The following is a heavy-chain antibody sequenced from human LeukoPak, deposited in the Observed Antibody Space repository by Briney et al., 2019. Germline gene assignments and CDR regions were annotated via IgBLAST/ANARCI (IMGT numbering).Heavy chain of an antibody. J-gene: IGHJ4*02. CDR1: GFTFSSYS. V-gene: IGHV3-21*01. D-gene: IGHD2-21*02. CDR2: ISSSSSYI. CDR3: AKDMSGGDCPDY. Sequence: GGSLRLSCAASGFTFSSYSMNWVRQAPGKGLEWVSSISSSSSYIYYADSVKGRFTISRDNAKNSLYLQMNSLRAEDTAVYYCAKDMSGGDCPDYWGQGTLVAVSS.